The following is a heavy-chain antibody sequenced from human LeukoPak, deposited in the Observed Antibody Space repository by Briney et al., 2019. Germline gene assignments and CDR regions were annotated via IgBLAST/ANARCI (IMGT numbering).Heavy chain of an antibody. V-gene: IGHV4-4*09. CDR1: GGSISSYY. Sequence: PSETLSLTCTVSGGSISSYYWSWIRQPPGKGLEWIGYIYTSGSTNYNPSLKSRVTISVDTSKNQFSLQLNSVTPEDTAVYYCARELTGFDYWGQGTLVTVSS. CDR3: ARELTGFDY. CDR2: IYTSGST. D-gene: IGHD7-27*01. J-gene: IGHJ4*02.